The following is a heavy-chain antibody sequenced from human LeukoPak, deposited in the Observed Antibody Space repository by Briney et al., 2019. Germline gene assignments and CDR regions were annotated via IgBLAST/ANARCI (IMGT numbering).Heavy chain of an antibody. CDR3: ARAYQPLGGLSFPDY. CDR1: GYTFTSYA. Sequence: GASVKVSCKASGYTFTSYAMNWVRQAPGQGLEWMGWINTNTGNPAYAQGFTGRFVFSLDTSVSTAYLQISSLEADDTAVYYCARAYQPLGGLSFPDYWGQGTLVTVSS. D-gene: IGHD3-16*02. CDR2: INTNTGNP. J-gene: IGHJ4*02. V-gene: IGHV7-4-1*02.